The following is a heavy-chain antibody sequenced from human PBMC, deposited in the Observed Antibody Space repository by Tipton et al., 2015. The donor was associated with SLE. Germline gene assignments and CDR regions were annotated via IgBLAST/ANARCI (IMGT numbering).Heavy chain of an antibody. CDR1: GFTFSSYS. CDR2: ISGIGGTT. J-gene: IGHJ3*02. CDR3: ARGDYYDSGDYVDAFDI. Sequence: SLRLSCAASGFTFSSYSMNWVRQAPGKGLEWVSGISGIGGTTTYAGSVKGRFTISRDNSKNTLYLQMYSLRADDTAVYYCARGDYYDSGDYVDAFDIWGQGTLVTVSS. D-gene: IGHD3-22*01. V-gene: IGHV3-23*01.